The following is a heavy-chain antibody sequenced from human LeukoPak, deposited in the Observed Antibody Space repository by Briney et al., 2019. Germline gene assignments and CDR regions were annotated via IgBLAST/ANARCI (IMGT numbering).Heavy chain of an antibody. Sequence: PSETLSLTCAVSGGSISSGGYSWSWIRQPPGKGLEWIGEINHSGSTNYNPSLKSRVTISVDTSKNQFSLKLSSVTAADTAVYYCARDLVGATPSFDYWGQGTLVTVSS. D-gene: IGHD1-26*01. CDR2: INHSGST. V-gene: IGHV4-34*01. CDR1: GGSISSGGYS. J-gene: IGHJ4*02. CDR3: ARDLVGATPSFDY.